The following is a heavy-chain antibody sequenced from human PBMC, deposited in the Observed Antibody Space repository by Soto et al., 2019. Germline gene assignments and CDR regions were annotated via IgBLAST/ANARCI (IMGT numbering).Heavy chain of an antibody. CDR1: GGTFSSYA. J-gene: IGHJ4*02. V-gene: IGHV1-69*06. Sequence: QVQLVQSGAEVKKPGSSVKVSCKASGGTFSSYAIIWVRQAPGQGLEWMGGIIPIFGTANYAQKFQGRVTITADKSTSTAYMELSSLRSEDTAVYYCAIGDTAMARHYFDYWGQGTLVTVSS. CDR2: IIPIFGTA. CDR3: AIGDTAMARHYFDY. D-gene: IGHD5-18*01.